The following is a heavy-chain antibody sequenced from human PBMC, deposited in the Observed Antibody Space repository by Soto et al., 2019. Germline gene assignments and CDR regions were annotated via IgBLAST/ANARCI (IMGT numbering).Heavy chain of an antibody. CDR3: ARAPYLGDHQY. D-gene: IGHD3-16*01. CDR2: ISAYGGKP. J-gene: IGHJ4*02. CDR1: GYTFTTYG. V-gene: IGHV1-18*01. Sequence: QVQLVQSGGEVKKPGASVKVSCKTSGYTFTTYGISWVRQAPGQGLEWVGWISAYGGKPHYAQKFQGKVTMTTDTSTNTAYLELRSLRSDGTAVYYCARAPYLGDHQYWGQGTLVTVSS.